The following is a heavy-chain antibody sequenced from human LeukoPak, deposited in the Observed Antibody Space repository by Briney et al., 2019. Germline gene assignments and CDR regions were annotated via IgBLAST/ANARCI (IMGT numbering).Heavy chain of an antibody. CDR3: AMGGEYYFDY. CDR2: ISGSGGST. D-gene: IGHD3-16*01. V-gene: IGHV3-23*01. Sequence: PGGSLRLSCAASGFTFSSYAMSWARQAPGKGLEWVSAISGSGGSTYYADSVKGRFTISRDNSTNTLYLQMNSLRAEDTAVYYCAMGGEYYFDYWGQGTLVTVSS. J-gene: IGHJ4*02. CDR1: GFTFSSYA.